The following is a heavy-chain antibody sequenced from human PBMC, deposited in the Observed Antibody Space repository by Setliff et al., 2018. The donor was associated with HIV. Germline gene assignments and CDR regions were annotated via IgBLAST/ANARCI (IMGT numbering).Heavy chain of an antibody. Sequence: SVKVSCKASGGTFSSYAISWVRQAPGQGLEWMGGIIPIFGTANYAQKFQGRVTITADDSTSTAYMALSSLRSEDTAVYYCARVTTGTYYYYMDVWGKGTTVTVSS. CDR3: ARVTTGTYYYYMDV. J-gene: IGHJ6*03. D-gene: IGHD1-7*01. CDR1: GGTFSSYA. CDR2: IIPIFGTA. V-gene: IGHV1-69*13.